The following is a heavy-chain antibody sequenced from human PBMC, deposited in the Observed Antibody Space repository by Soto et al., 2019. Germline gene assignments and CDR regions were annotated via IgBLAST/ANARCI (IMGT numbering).Heavy chain of an antibody. CDR1: GGSISSGGYY. D-gene: IGHD1-26*01. CDR3: ARDVHAPATLYYGMDV. Sequence: QVQLQESGPGLVKPSQTLSLTCTVSGGSISSGGYYWSWIRQHPGKGLEWIGYIYYSGSTYYNPSLKSRVTISVDTSKHQFSLKLSSVTAADTAVYYCARDVHAPATLYYGMDVWGQGTTVTVSS. V-gene: IGHV4-31*03. CDR2: IYYSGST. J-gene: IGHJ6*02.